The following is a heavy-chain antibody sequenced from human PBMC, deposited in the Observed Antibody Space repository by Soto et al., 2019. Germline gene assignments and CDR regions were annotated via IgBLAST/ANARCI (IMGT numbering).Heavy chain of an antibody. Sequence: SETLSLTCAVYGGTFSDYYWSWIRQPPGKGLEWIGEINHSGSINYNPSLKSRVTFSVDRSKNQFSLKLSSVTAADTAVYYCVKRSLLMAPTWGQGIQVTVSS. CDR2: INHSGSI. CDR3: VKRSLLMAPT. V-gene: IGHV4-34*08. J-gene: IGHJ4*02. CDR1: GGTFSDYY. D-gene: IGHD1-1*01.